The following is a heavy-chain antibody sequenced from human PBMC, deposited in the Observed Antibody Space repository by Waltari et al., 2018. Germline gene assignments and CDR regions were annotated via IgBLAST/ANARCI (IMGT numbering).Heavy chain of an antibody. Sequence: QVQLVQSGAEVKKPGASVKVSCKASGYTFTSYAMHWVRQAPGQRLEWMGWINAGNGNTKYSQKFQGRGTITRDTSASTAYMELSSLRSEDTAVYYCARDPHYDYVWGSYRVFDYWGQGTLVTVSS. J-gene: IGHJ4*02. CDR2: INAGNGNT. V-gene: IGHV1-3*01. D-gene: IGHD3-16*02. CDR1: GYTFTSYA. CDR3: ARDPHYDYVWGSYRVFDY.